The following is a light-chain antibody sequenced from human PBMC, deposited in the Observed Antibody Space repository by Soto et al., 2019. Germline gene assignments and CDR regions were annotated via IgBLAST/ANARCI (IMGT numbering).Light chain of an antibody. V-gene: IGKV3-11*01. CDR2: DAS. CDR1: QSVTSN. CDR3: QQRADWWT. Sequence: ENVLTQSPGTLSLSPGERATLSCRASQSVTSNSLAWYQQKPGQAPRLLIDDASNRATGIPARFSGSGSGTDFTLTISSLEPEDSAVYYCQQRADWWTFGQGTKVDIK. J-gene: IGKJ1*01.